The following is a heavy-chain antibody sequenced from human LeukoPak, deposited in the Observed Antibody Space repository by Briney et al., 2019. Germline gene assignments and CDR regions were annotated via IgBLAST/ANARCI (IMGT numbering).Heavy chain of an antibody. V-gene: IGHV4-59*01. J-gene: IGHJ3*02. CDR3: ARGERQGPRPAIDI. CDR2: ISYSGST. CDR1: GASISSYY. Sequence: SETLSLTCAVSGASISSYYWSWIRRPPGEGLEWIGYISYSGSTNYTPSLKSRVTISLDTANNQLSLKLTSVTAADTAIYYCARGERQGPRPAIDIWGQGTMVTVSS. D-gene: IGHD1-26*01.